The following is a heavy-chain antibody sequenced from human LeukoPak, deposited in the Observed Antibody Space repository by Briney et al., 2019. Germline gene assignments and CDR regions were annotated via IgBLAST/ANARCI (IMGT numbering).Heavy chain of an antibody. D-gene: IGHD1-1*01. CDR1: GFTFDDYA. J-gene: IGHJ3*02. CDR2: ISWNSGSI. CDR3: AKDIEDQRMNEGAFDI. V-gene: IGHV3-9*01. Sequence: GGTLRLSCAASGFTFDDYAMHWVRQAPGKGLEWVSDISWNSGSIAYADSVKRRFTISRDNAKNSLYLQMNSLRAEDTALYYCAKDIEDQRMNEGAFDIWGQGTMVTVSS.